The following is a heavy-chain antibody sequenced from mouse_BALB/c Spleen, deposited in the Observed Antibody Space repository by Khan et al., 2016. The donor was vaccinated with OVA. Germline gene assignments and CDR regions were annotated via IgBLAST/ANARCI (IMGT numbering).Heavy chain of an antibody. CDR3: ARRSGYYAMDY. V-gene: IGHV1-9*01. Sequence: QVQLQQSGAELMKPGASVKISCKATGYTFSSYWIEWVKQRPGHGLEWIGEILPGSGSTNYNEKFKGKATFTADTSSNTAYMQLSSLTSEDSAVYDCARRSGYYAMDYWGQGTSGTVSS. D-gene: IGHD1-3*01. CDR1: GYTFSSYW. CDR2: ILPGSGST. J-gene: IGHJ4*01.